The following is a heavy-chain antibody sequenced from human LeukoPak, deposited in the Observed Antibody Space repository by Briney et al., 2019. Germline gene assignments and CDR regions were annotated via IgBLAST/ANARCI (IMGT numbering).Heavy chain of an antibody. D-gene: IGHD6-13*01. CDR3: ARDHYSSSALDY. CDR1: GFTFSSYY. CDR2: TSSSSTTK. V-gene: IGHV3-48*04. Sequence: GGSLRLSCAASGFTFSSYYMNWVRQAPGKGLEWASDTSSSSTTKYYADSVKGRFTISRDNAKNSLYLQMNSLRAEDTAVYYCARDHYSSSALDYWGQGTLVTVSS. J-gene: IGHJ4*02.